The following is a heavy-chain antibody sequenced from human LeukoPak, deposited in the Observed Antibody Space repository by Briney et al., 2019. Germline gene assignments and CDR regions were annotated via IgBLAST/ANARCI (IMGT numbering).Heavy chain of an antibody. CDR1: GFTVSSNY. D-gene: IGHD6-19*01. CDR2: SYSGNTT. CDR3: ATYSSGRRGYYFDS. Sequence: PGGSLGLSCAASGFTVSSNYMSWVRQAPGKWLEWVAISYSGNTTYCADSVRGRFTISRDKSKNRLHLQMNSLRAEDTAVYYCATYSSGRRGYYFDSWGQGTLVTVSS. V-gene: IGHV3-66*01. J-gene: IGHJ4*02.